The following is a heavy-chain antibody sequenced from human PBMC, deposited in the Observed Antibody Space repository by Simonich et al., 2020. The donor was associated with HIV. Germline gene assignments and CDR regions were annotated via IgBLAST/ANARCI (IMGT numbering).Heavy chain of an antibody. CDR1: GFTFSSYS. CDR3: AKRLWNVAAAGDPFDY. D-gene: IGHD6-13*01. J-gene: IGHJ4*02. CDR2: ISVSRGNT. V-gene: IGHV3-23*01. Sequence: EVQLLESGGGLVQPGGSLRLSCAASGFTFSSYSMSWVRQAPGKGLEWVSAISVSRGNTHYAESVKGRFTISRDNSKNTLYLQMNSLGAEDTAVYYCAKRLWNVAAAGDPFDYWGQGTLVTVSS.